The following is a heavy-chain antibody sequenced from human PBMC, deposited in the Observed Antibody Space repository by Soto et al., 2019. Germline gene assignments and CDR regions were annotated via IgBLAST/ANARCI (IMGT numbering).Heavy chain of an antibody. D-gene: IGHD3-10*01. CDR1: GFTFSTYA. J-gene: IGHJ4*02. Sequence: GGSLRLSCAASGFTFSTYAIAWVRQAPGKGLEWVSGISSSAVSTNHADSVKGRFIISRDNSKNMVYLQMNSLRAEDTAVYYCACLAWFGDPVPPFDCWGQGTVVTVSS. CDR2: ISSSAVST. CDR3: ACLAWFGDPVPPFDC. V-gene: IGHV3-23*01.